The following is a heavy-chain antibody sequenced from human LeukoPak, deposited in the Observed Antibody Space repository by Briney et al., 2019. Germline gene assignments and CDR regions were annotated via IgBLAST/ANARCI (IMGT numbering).Heavy chain of an antibody. CDR3: ARADCSGGSCYPD. Sequence: MTGGSLRLSCAASGFTFSSYSMNWVRQAPGKGLEWVSSISSSSSYIYYADSVKGRLTISRDNAKNSLYLQMNSLRAEDTAVYYCARADCSGGSCYPDWGQGTLVTVSS. J-gene: IGHJ4*02. V-gene: IGHV3-21*01. CDR1: GFTFSSYS. D-gene: IGHD2-15*01. CDR2: ISSSSSYI.